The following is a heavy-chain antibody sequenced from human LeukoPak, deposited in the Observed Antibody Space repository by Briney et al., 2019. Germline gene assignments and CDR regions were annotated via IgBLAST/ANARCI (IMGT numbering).Heavy chain of an antibody. CDR3: ARDDIVVVPAATGGLPAFDY. CDR1: GFTFSSYS. D-gene: IGHD2-2*01. J-gene: IGHJ4*02. Sequence: GGSLRLSCAASGFTFSSYSMNWVRQAPGKGLEWVSSISSSSSYIYYADSVKGRFTISRDNAKNSLYLQMNSLRAEDTAVYYCARDDIVVVPAATGGLPAFDYWGQGTLVTVSS. V-gene: IGHV3-21*01. CDR2: ISSSSSYI.